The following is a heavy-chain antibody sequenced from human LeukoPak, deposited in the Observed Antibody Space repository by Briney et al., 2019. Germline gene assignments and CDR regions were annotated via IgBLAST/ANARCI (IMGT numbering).Heavy chain of an antibody. V-gene: IGHV1-69*04. CDR2: IIPIFGIA. CDR3: AKHSSSWYEFNY. CDR1: GGTFSSYA. J-gene: IGHJ4*02. Sequence: ASVKVSCKASGGTFSSYAISWVRQAPGQGLGWMGRIIPIFGIANYAQKFQGRVTITADKSTSTAYMELSSLRSEDTAVYYCAKHSSSWYEFNYWGQGTLVTVSS. D-gene: IGHD6-13*01.